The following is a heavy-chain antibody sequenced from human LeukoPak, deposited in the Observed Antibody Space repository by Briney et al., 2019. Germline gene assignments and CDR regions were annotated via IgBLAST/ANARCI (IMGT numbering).Heavy chain of an antibody. V-gene: IGHV1-24*01. Sequence: ASVKVSCKVSGYTLTDLSMHWVRQAPGKGLEWMGGFDPEDGETIYAQKFQGRVTMTEDTSTDTAYMELSSLRSEDTAVYYCARKTPDAYYYYYMDVWGKGTTVTVSS. CDR2: FDPEDGET. CDR3: ARKTPDAYYYYYMDV. J-gene: IGHJ6*03. CDR1: GYTLTDLS. D-gene: IGHD1-14*01.